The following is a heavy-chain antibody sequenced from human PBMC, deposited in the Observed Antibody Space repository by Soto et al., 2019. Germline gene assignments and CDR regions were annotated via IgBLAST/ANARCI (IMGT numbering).Heavy chain of an antibody. J-gene: IGHJ4*02. D-gene: IGHD3-3*01. Sequence: QVQLVESGGGVVQPGRSLRLSCAASGFTFSSYAMHWVRQAPGKGLEWVAVISYDGSNKYYADSVKGRFTISRDNSKNTLYLQFNSLRAEDTAVYYCARDKRDLRFLEWSYYYDYWGQGSLVTVSS. CDR3: ARDKRDLRFLEWSYYYDY. V-gene: IGHV3-30-3*01. CDR2: ISYDGSNK. CDR1: GFTFSSYA.